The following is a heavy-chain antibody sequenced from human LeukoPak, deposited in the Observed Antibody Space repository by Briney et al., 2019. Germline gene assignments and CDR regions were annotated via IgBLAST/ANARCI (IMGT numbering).Heavy chain of an antibody. D-gene: IGHD6-13*01. CDR2: IKPDGSQT. CDR1: RFTFSDYW. J-gene: IGHJ4*02. Sequence: PGGSLRLSCAASRFTFSDYWMNWVRQAPGKGLEWVANIKPDGSQTSYVDSVKGRFTISRDNAKNSLYLQMNSLSAGDTAVYYCTRGTQQPGIDYWGQGSLVTVSS. CDR3: TRGTQQPGIDY. V-gene: IGHV3-7*04.